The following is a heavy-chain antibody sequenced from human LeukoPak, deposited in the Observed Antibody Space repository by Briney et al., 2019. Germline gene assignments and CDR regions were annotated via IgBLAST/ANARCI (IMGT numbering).Heavy chain of an antibody. J-gene: IGHJ3*02. CDR1: GFTFDDYA. D-gene: IGHD1-26*01. V-gene: IGHV3-9*01. Sequence: GRSPRLSCAASGFTFDDYAMHWVRQAPGKGLEWVSGISWNSGSIGYADSVKGRFTISRDNAKNSLYLQMNSLRAEDTAVYYCARAVGDDAFDIWGQGTMVTVSS. CDR2: ISWNSGSI. CDR3: ARAVGDDAFDI.